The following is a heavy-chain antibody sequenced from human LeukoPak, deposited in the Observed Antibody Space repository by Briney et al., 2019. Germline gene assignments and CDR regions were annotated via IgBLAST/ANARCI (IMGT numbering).Heavy chain of an antibody. Sequence: KPSETLSLTCTVSGGSISNYYWSWIRQPPGKGLAWIGSIYYSGSTYYNPSLKNRLTISVDTSKNQFSLKLGSVTAADTAVYYCARTRYYYGSRSYGAPYYFDYWGQGTLVTVSS. CDR2: IYYSGST. CDR1: GGSISNYY. J-gene: IGHJ4*02. D-gene: IGHD3-10*01. CDR3: ARTRYYYGSRSYGAPYYFDY. V-gene: IGHV4-39*01.